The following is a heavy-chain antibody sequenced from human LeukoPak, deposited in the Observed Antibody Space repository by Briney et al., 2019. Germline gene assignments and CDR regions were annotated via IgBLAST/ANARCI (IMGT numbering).Heavy chain of an antibody. CDR3: AKEVPVPQQLAHFDY. CDR2: ISGSGGST. CDR1: GFTFSSYS. V-gene: IGHV3-23*01. J-gene: IGHJ4*02. Sequence: GGSLRLSCAASGFTFSSYSLSWVRQPPGKGLEWVSAISGSGGSTYYADSVKGRFTISRDNTKNTLYMQMNSLRAEDTAVYYCAKEVPVPQQLAHFDYWGQGTLVTVSS. D-gene: IGHD6-13*01.